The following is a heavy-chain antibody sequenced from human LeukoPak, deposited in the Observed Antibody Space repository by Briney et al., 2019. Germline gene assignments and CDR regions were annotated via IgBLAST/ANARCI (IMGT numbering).Heavy chain of an antibody. CDR3: ARVRASSWTYFDY. Sequence: GASVKVSCKASGYTFTGYYMHWVRQAPGQGLEWMGWINPNSGGTNYAQKFQGWVTMTRDTPISTAYMELSRLRSDDTAVYYCARVRASSWTYFDYWGQGTLVTVSS. D-gene: IGHD6-13*01. CDR1: GYTFTGYY. V-gene: IGHV1-2*04. CDR2: INPNSGGT. J-gene: IGHJ4*02.